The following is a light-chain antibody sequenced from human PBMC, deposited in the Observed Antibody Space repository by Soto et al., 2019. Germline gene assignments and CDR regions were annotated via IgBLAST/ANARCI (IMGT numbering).Light chain of an antibody. Sequence: QSVLTQPASVSGSPGQSITISCTGTSSDFGSYKYVSWYQQHPGKAPKLMIHDVSNRPSGVSNRFSGSKSGNTASLTISGLQAEDEADYYCSSYTSSITYVFGTGTKLTVL. CDR1: SSDFGSYKY. CDR3: SSYTSSITYV. V-gene: IGLV2-14*01. J-gene: IGLJ1*01. CDR2: DVS.